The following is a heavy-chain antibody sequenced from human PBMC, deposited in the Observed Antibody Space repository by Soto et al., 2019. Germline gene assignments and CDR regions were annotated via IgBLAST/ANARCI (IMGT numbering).Heavy chain of an antibody. CDR3: ARDDYGIYPY. CDR1: GYTVTDYY. V-gene: IGHV1-2*02. J-gene: IGHJ4*02. CDR2: IDPKNGGK. Sequence: QVQLVQSGTEVKKPGASVKDSCKASGYTVTDYYIHWVRQAPGQGREWMGWIDPKNGGKIYAQKFQDRVTMTRDTSISAAYMDLSRLTSDDTALYFCARDDYGIYPYWGQGTLVTVSS. D-gene: IGHD1-26*01.